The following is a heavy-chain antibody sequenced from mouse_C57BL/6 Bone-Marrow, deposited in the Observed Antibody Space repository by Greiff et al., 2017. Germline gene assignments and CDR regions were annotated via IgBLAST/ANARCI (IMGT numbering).Heavy chain of an antibody. Sequence: EVQLQQSGPVLVKPGASVKMSCKASGYTFTDYYMNWVKQSHGKSLEWIGVINPYNGGTSYNQKFKGKATLTVDKSSSTAYMELNSLTSEDSAVYDCASRSTMVAYYYAIDYWGQGTSVTVSS. CDR3: ASRSTMVAYYYAIDY. V-gene: IGHV1-19*01. J-gene: IGHJ4*01. D-gene: IGHD2-1*01. CDR1: GYTFTDYY. CDR2: INPYNGGT.